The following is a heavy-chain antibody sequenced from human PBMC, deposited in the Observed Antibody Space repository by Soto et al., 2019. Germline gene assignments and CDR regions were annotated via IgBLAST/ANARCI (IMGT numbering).Heavy chain of an antibody. J-gene: IGHJ6*02. CDR1: GFAFSSYA. CDR2: ISYDGNYI. V-gene: IGHV3-30*18. CDR3: AKGILSATIGPYAMDV. Sequence: GGSLRLSCEASGFAFSSYAMHWVRQAPGKGLEWVGVISYDGNYIYYADSVKGRFTISRDNSKNTLYVQVNSLRPEDTAVYYCAKGILSATIGPYAMDVWGQGTTVTV. D-gene: IGHD3-16*01.